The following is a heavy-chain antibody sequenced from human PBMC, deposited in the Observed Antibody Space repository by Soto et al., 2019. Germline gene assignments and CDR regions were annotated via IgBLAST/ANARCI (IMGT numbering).Heavy chain of an antibody. CDR1: GYSFTSYY. CDR2: IDPGSGIT. CDR3: ARDRPHAWLDP. V-gene: IGHV1-46*01. J-gene: IGHJ5*02. Sequence: QEQLMQSGAEVKEPGASVKVSCRTSGYSFTSYYIQWVRQAPGQGLEWVAMIDPGSGITSYAQMFQGRITVTRDVSTSTVYMEFSSLRSEDTAFYFCARDRPHAWLDPWGQGTLVTVSS.